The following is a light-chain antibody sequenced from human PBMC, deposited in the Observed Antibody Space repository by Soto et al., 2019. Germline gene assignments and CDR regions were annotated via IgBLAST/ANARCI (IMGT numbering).Light chain of an antibody. CDR3: QQYGRSPLYT. V-gene: IGKV3-20*01. CDR1: QSVSTSY. Sequence: EIVLTQSPGTLALSPGERATLSCRASQSVSTSYLAWYQQKPGQAPRLLICGASSRATGIPDRFSGSGSGTDFTLTISRLEPGDFAVYYCQQYGRSPLYTCGQGTRLEIK. J-gene: IGKJ2*01. CDR2: GAS.